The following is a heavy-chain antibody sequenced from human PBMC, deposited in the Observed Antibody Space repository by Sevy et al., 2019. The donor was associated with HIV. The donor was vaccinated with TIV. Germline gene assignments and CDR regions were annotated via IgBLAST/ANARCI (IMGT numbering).Heavy chain of an antibody. V-gene: IGHV3-23*01. D-gene: IGHD2-2*01. CDR1: GFTFSSYA. CDR3: ATKIIVPAATAAFDI. CDR2: ISGSGGST. Sequence: GGSLRLSCAASGFTFSSYAMSWVRQAPGKGLEWVSAISGSGGSTYYADSVKGRFPISRDNSKNTLYLQMNSLRAEDTAVYYCATKIIVPAATAAFDIWGQGTMVTVSS. J-gene: IGHJ3*02.